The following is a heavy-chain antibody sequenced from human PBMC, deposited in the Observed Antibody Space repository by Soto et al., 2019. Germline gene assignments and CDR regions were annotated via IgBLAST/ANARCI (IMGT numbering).Heavy chain of an antibody. V-gene: IGHV4-31*03. D-gene: IGHD3-3*01. CDR2: IYYSGST. CDR1: GGSISSGGYY. Sequence: SETLSLTCTVSGGSISSGGYYWSWIRQHPGKGLEWIGYIYYSGSTYYNPSLKCRVTISVDTSKNQFSLKLSSVTAADTAVYYCARDRFFGVVDYPKDYYYYYGMDVWGQGTTVTVSS. CDR3: ARDRFFGVVDYPKDYYYYYGMDV. J-gene: IGHJ6*02.